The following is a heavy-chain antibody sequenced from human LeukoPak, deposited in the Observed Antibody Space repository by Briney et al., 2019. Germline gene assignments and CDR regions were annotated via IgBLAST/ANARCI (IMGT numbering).Heavy chain of an antibody. CDR3: ARGGYSYGHYYYYYYMDV. J-gene: IGHJ6*03. CDR1: GYSISSGYY. Sequence: PSETLSLTCAVSGYSISSGYYWGWIRQPPGKGLEWIGSIYHSGSTYYNPSLKSRVTISVDTSKNQFPLKLSSVTAADTAVYYCARGGYSYGHYYYYYYMDVWGKGTTVTVSS. CDR2: IYHSGST. D-gene: IGHD5-18*01. V-gene: IGHV4-38-2*01.